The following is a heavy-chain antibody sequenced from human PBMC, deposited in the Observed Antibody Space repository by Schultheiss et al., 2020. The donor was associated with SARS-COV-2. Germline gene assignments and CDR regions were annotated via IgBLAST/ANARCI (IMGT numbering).Heavy chain of an antibody. Sequence: GGSLRLSCAASGFTFSSSGMHWVCQAPEKGLEWVADIKCDGSEKYYVDSVKGRLTISRDNAKNTLYLQMNSLRAEDTAVYYCARWSQYYYYYGMDVWGQGTTVTVSS. CDR2: IKCDGSEK. V-gene: IGHV3-52*01. CDR1: GFTFSSSG. CDR3: ARWSQYYYYYGMDV. J-gene: IGHJ6*02.